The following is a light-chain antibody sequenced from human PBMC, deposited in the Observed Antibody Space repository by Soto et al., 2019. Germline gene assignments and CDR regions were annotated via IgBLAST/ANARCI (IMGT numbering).Light chain of an antibody. J-gene: IGKJ4*01. V-gene: IGKV3-11*01. CDR1: QSVSSY. CDR2: DAS. Sequence: EIVLTQSPATLSLSPGERATLSCRASQSVSSYLAWYQQKPGQAPRLLIYDASNRATGIPARFSGSGSGTAFTLTISSLEPEDFAVYYCQQRSRSFGGGTKVEIK. CDR3: QQRSRS.